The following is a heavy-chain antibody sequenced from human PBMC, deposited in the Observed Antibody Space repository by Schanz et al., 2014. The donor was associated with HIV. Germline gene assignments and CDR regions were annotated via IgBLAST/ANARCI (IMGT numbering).Heavy chain of an antibody. V-gene: IGHV4-34*02. D-gene: IGHD3-10*01. CDR2: VRHIGGT. Sequence: QVQLQQWGAGLLKPSETLSLTCAVYGGSFSGYYWSWIRQSPGKGLEWIGGVRHIGGTNYNPSLKSRVTMSVDTSKTQFSLKLSSVTAADTAVYFCARAGQWFGHLDWGQGTLVTVSS. J-gene: IGHJ4*02. CDR1: GGSFSGYY. CDR3: ARAGQWFGHLD.